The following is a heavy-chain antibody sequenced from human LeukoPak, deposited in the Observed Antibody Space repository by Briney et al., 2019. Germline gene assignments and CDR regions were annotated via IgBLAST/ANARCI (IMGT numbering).Heavy chain of an antibody. CDR2: INPNSGGT. CDR3: ARIYSSIEGDY. CDR1: GYTFTCYY. Sequence: GASVKVSCKASGYTFTCYYMHWVRQAPGQGLEGRGWINPNSGGTNYAQKFQGRVTMTRDTSISTAYMELSRLRSDDTAVYYCARIYSSIEGDYWGQGTLVTVSS. V-gene: IGHV1-2*02. D-gene: IGHD6-19*01. J-gene: IGHJ4*02.